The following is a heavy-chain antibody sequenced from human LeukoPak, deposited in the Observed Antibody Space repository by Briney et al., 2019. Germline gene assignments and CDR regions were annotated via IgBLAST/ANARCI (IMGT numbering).Heavy chain of an antibody. CDR2: ITSSGGST. CDR1: GFTFSSYA. J-gene: IGHJ5*02. V-gene: IGHV3-23*01. Sequence: GGSLRLSCSASGFTFSSYAVSWVRQAPGKGLEWVSTITSSGGSTYYADSVKGRFTISRDNSKNTLYLQMNSLRAEDTAVYYCARIPPDCSSTSCYLNWFDPWGQGTLVTVSS. D-gene: IGHD2-2*01. CDR3: ARIPPDCSSTSCYLNWFDP.